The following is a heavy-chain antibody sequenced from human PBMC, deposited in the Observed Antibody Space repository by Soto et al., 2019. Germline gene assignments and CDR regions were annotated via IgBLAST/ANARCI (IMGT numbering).Heavy chain of an antibody. V-gene: IGHV4-59*11. D-gene: IGHD6-19*01. CDR3: ARDHVAVAGNYYYYGMDV. CDR2: ISNIGNT. CDR1: GASISSPY. Sequence: PTETLALTCTASGASISSPYWNWIRQAPGKGLEWIAYISNIGNTNYNPSLKSRLTISLDTSKNQFSLKLSSVTAADTAVYYCARDHVAVAGNYYYYGMDVWRQGTTVT. J-gene: IGHJ6*02.